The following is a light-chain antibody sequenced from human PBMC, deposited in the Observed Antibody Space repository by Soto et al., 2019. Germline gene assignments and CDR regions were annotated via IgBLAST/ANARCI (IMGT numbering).Light chain of an antibody. CDR3: GTWDASLSVFV. CDR1: SSNIGDNY. J-gene: IGLJ1*01. CDR2: DDD. V-gene: IGLV1-51*01. Sequence: QSVLTQPPSVSAAPGQRVTISCSGSSSNIGDNYVSWYQHVPGTAPALLIYDDDKRPSGIPDRFSGSKSGTSATLGIAGLQTGDEADYYCGTWDASLSVFVFGTGPKVTV.